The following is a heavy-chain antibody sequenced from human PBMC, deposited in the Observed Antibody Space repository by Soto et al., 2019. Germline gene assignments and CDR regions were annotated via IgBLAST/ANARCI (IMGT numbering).Heavy chain of an antibody. CDR3: ARQVVVVVAATRXHYYYYMDV. CDR2: IYYSGST. CDR1: GGSISSSSYY. V-gene: IGHV4-39*01. Sequence: SETLSLTCTVSGGSISSSSYYWGWIRQPPGKGLEWIGSIYYSGSTYYNPSLKSRVTISVDTSKNQFSLKLSSVTAADTAVYYCARQVVVVVAATRXHYYYYMDVWGKGTTVTVSS. D-gene: IGHD2-15*01. J-gene: IGHJ6*03.